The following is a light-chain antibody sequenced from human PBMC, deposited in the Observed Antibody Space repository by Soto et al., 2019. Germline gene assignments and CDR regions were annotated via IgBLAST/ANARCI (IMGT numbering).Light chain of an antibody. CDR3: LLSYTGRLYV. CDR2: DTD. CDR1: TGPVTNGHF. V-gene: IGLV7-46*01. Sequence: QAVVTQEPSLTVSPGGTVTLTCGSSTGPVTNGHFPYWFQQKPGQAPRPLIYDTDNKHSWTPARFSASLLGDKAALTLSGALPEDEPDYYCLLSYTGRLYVFGPGTKLTVL. J-gene: IGLJ1*01.